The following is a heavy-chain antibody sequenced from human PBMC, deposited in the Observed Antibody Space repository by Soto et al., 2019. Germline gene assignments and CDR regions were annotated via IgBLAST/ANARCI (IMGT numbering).Heavy chain of an antibody. Sequence: QAQLVESGGGVVQPGRSLRLSCAAAGFTFSSYGMHWVRQAPGTGLEWVAVISYDGGLQHYADSVKCRFTISRDNSMNRVLLQMNGLRAEDTAVYYCVSDRGYGHASVPYSWGQGTLVSVSS. V-gene: IGHV3-30*13. CDR2: ISYDGGLQ. D-gene: IGHD5-18*01. CDR1: GFTFSSYG. J-gene: IGHJ4*02. CDR3: VSDRGYGHASVPYS.